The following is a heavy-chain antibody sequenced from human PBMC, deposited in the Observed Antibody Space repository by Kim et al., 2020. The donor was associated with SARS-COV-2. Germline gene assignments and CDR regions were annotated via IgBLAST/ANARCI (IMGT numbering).Heavy chain of an antibody. CDR3: ARDFVPHSDFMVRGVIVDYYYGMDV. CDR1: GFTFSSYS. Sequence: GGSLRLSCAASGFTFSSYSMNWVRQAPGKGLEWDSSISSSSSYIYYADSVKGRFTISRDNAKNSLYLQMNSLRAEDTAVYYCARDFVPHSDFMVRGVIVDYYYGMDVWGQGTTVTVSS. J-gene: IGHJ6*02. CDR2: ISSSSSYI. D-gene: IGHD3-10*01. V-gene: IGHV3-21*01.